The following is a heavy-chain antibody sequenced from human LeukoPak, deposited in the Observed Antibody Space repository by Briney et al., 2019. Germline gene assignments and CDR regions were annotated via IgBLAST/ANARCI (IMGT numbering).Heavy chain of an antibody. V-gene: IGHV3-23*01. CDR2: ISGSGGST. CDR3: AKDSLFFGELLVRGLESGEANYYYYGMDV. D-gene: IGHD3-10*01. CDR1: GFTFSSYA. Sequence: GGSLRLSCAASGFTFSSYAMSWVRQAPGKGLEWVSAISGSGGSTYYADSVKGRFTISRDNSKNTLYLQMNSLRAEDTAVYYCAKDSLFFGELLVRGLESGEANYYYYGMDVWGQGTTVTVSS. J-gene: IGHJ6*02.